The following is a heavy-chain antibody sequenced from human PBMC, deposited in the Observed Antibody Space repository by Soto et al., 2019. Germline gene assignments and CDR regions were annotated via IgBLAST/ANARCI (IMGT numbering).Heavy chain of an antibody. J-gene: IGHJ6*01. V-gene: IGHV3-33*01. D-gene: IGHD5-12*01. Sequence: QVQLVESGGGVVQPGRSLRLSCAASGFTFRDHAMHWVRQAPGKGLEWLAIIWNDGSNKFYAGSVQGRFTISSDTSKNTVYLQINTLSAEATAVYYCARALFHDVAIYAMDVWGQGTTVTVSS. CDR1: GFTFRDHA. CDR3: ARALFHDVAIYAMDV. CDR2: IWNDGSNK.